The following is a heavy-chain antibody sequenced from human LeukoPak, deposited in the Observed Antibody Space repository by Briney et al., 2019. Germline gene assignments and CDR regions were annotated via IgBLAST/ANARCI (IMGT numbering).Heavy chain of an antibody. CDR2: IIPIFGTA. D-gene: IGHD3-3*01. J-gene: IGHJ6*03. V-gene: IGHV1-69*13. Sequence: SVKVSCKPSSYTFSSYGISWVRQAPGQGLEWMGGIIPIFGTANYAQKFQGRVTITADESTSTAYMELSSLRSEDTAVYYCARHTTIFGVDPPYYYYYMDVWGKGTTVTVSS. CDR1: SYTFSSYG. CDR3: ARHTTIFGVDPPYYYYYMDV.